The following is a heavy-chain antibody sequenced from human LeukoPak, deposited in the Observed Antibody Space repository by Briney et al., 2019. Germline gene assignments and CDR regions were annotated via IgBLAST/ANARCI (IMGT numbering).Heavy chain of an antibody. J-gene: IGHJ4*02. CDR3: AANIGPVY. D-gene: IGHD5-12*01. Sequence: PGRSLRLSCAASGFTFSTYGTQWVRQAPGKGPEYVSSVTSSGSRTYYADSVKGRFTISRDNSKNKVYLQMGSLRVEDMAVYYCAANIGPVYRGQGTLVTVSS. V-gene: IGHV3-64*02. CDR1: GFTFSTYG. CDR2: VTSSGSRT.